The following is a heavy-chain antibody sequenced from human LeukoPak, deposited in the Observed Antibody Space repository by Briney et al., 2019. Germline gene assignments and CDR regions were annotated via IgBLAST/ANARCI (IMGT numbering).Heavy chain of an antibody. CDR3: ARASALATPPFAY. J-gene: IGHJ4*02. CDR1: GFTFSSYW. D-gene: IGHD5-12*01. Sequence: PGGSLRLSCAASGFTFSSYWMHWVPQARGKGLVWVSRINIDGNTSNYALSVKGRFTISRDNAKNAVYLQMNSLRGEDTAVYYCARASALATPPFAYWGQGTLVTVSS. V-gene: IGHV3-74*01. CDR2: INIDGNTS.